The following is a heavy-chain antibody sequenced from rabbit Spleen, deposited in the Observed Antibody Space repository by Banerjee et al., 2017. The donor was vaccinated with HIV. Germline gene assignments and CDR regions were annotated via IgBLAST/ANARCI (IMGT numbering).Heavy chain of an antibody. V-gene: IGHV1S40*01. CDR1: GFSLTSSDY. Sequence: QSLEESGGDLVKPGASLTLTCTASGFSLTSSDYMCWVRQAPGKGLEWIACIYAGSSGFTYHASWAKGRFTISKTSSTTVTLQMTSLTAADTATYFCARDTSTSFSSYGMDLRGPGTLVTVS. CDR3: ARDTSTSFSSYGMDL. J-gene: IGHJ6*01. CDR2: IYAGSSGFT. D-gene: IGHD1-1*01.